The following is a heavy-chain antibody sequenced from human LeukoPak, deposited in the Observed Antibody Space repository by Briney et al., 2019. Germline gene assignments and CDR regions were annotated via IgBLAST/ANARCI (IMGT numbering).Heavy chain of an antibody. CDR3: ARGSISWYYFDY. V-gene: IGHV3-64D*09. D-gene: IGHD6-13*01. Sequence: GGSLRLSCSASGFTFSSFPMHWVRQAPGKGLEYVSGINSNGGITYYADSPKGRFTISRDNSKNTLYLHMGSLRAEDTAVYYCARGSISWYYFDYWGQGTLVTVSS. CDR2: INSNGGIT. CDR1: GFTFSSFP. J-gene: IGHJ4*02.